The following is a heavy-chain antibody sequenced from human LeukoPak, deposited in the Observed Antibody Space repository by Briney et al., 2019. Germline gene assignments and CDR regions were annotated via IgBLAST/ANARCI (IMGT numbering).Heavy chain of an antibody. Sequence: SVKVSCKASGGNFNNYAVNWVRQAPGQGLQWMGGIIPALDRANYAHNFQGRLTISADKSTKTAYMELSSLRSEDTGLYFCARRTDAVDDAFDIWGQGTMLTVSS. CDR3: ARRTDAVDDAFDI. V-gene: IGHV1-69*10. J-gene: IGHJ3*02. D-gene: IGHD3/OR15-3a*01. CDR1: GGNFNNYA. CDR2: IIPALDRA.